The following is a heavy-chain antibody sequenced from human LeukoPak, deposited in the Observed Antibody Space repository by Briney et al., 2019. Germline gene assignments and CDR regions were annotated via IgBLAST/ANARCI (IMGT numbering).Heavy chain of an antibody. V-gene: IGHV3-30-3*01. CDR2: ISYDGSNK. J-gene: IGHJ4*02. CDR1: GFTFSSYA. D-gene: IGHD4-23*01. Sequence: GGSLRLSCAASGFTFSSYAMHWVRQAPGKGLEWVAVISYDGSNKYHADSVKGRFTISRDNSKNTLYLQMNSLRAEDTAVYYCARDSDYGGNSDYWGQGTLVTVSS. CDR3: ARDSDYGGNSDY.